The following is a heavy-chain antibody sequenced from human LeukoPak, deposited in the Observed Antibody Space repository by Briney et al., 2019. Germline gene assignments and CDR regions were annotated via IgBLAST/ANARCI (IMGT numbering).Heavy chain of an antibody. Sequence: ASVKVSCKVSGKTLSDLSIHWLRQPPGKGLEWLGGSDPEDGERIYAQMFQGRVTMTEDTSIAPAYMELSSLRSEDTAVYYCVTGFTTMAVDYFDYWGQGTLVTVSP. J-gene: IGHJ4*02. CDR3: VTGFTTMAVDYFDY. CDR1: GKTLSDLS. D-gene: IGHD5-18*01. CDR2: SDPEDGER. V-gene: IGHV1-24*01.